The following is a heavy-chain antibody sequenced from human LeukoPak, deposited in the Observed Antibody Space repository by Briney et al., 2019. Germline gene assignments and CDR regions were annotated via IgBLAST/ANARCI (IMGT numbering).Heavy chain of an antibody. CDR2: IYYSGST. J-gene: IGHJ4*02. CDR3: ARHVGKGITGTTRYFDY. V-gene: IGHV4-39*01. D-gene: IGHD1-7*01. Sequence: SETLSLTCTVSGGSISSSSYYWGWIRQPPGKGLEWFGSIYYSGSTYYNPSLKSRVTISVDTSKNQFSLKLSSVTAADTAVYYCARHVGKGITGTTRYFDYWGQGTLVTVSS. CDR1: GGSISSSSYY.